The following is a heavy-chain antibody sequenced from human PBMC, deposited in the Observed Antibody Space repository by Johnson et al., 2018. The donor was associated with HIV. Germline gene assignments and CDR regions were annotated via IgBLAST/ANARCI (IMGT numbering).Heavy chain of an antibody. V-gene: IGHV3-30*03. Sequence: QVQLVESGGGVVQPGMFVTLSCAASGLNFSDYGMHWVRQAPGKGLEWVAVISYDGSNKYYADSLKGRFTISRDNSKSTLYLQMNSLRAEDTAVYYCARSATGTTADAFDSWGQGTMVTVSS. CDR3: ARSATGTTADAFDS. CDR2: ISYDGSNK. CDR1: GLNFSDYG. D-gene: IGHD1-7*01. J-gene: IGHJ3*02.